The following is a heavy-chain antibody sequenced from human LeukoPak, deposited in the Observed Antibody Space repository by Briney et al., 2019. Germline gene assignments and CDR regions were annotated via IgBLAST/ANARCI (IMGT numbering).Heavy chain of an antibody. D-gene: IGHD5-24*01. CDR3: AKENVEMATIYSPFDY. V-gene: IGHV3-23*01. CDR2: ISGSGGST. CDR1: GFTFSSYA. Sequence: GGSLRLSCAASGFTFSSYAMSWVRQAPGKGLEWVSAISGSGGSTYYADSVKGRFTISRDNSKSTLYLQMNSLRAEDTAVYYCAKENVEMATIYSPFDYWGQGTLVTVSS. J-gene: IGHJ4*02.